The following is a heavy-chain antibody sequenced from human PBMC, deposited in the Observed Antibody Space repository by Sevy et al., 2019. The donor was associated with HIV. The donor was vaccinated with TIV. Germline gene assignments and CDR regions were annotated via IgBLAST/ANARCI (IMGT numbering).Heavy chain of an antibody. CDR3: ARAYCSGGSCYSLAY. J-gene: IGHJ4*02. D-gene: IGHD2-15*01. V-gene: IGHV1-18*01. CDR1: GYTFTNYR. CDR2: ISPFNGDT. Sequence: ASVKVSCKASGYTFTNYRIYWVRQAPGQGLEWMGWISPFNGDTNYVQKLQGRVTMITDTSTSTAYMELRSRRSDDTAVYYCARAYCSGGSCYSLAYWGQGTLVTVSS.